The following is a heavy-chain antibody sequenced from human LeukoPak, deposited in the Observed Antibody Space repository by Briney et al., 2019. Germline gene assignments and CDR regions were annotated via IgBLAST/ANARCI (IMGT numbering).Heavy chain of an antibody. V-gene: IGHV3-21*01. Sequence: GGSLRLSCAASGFTFRSYSMSWVRQAPGKGLEWVSSISSSSSYIYYADSVKGRFTISRDNAKNSLYLQMNSLRAEDTAVYYCARNIAAAGLHYWGQGTLVTVSS. J-gene: IGHJ4*02. CDR2: ISSSSSYI. CDR1: GFTFRSYS. D-gene: IGHD6-13*01. CDR3: ARNIAAAGLHY.